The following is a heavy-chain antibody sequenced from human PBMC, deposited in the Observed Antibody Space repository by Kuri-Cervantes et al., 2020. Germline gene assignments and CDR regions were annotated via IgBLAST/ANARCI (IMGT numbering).Heavy chain of an antibody. D-gene: IGHD4-17*01. Sequence: KVSCKGSGYSFTSYWIGWVRQMPGKGLEWMGIIYPGDSDTRYSPSFQGQVTISADKSISTAYLQWSSLKASDTAMYYCARALTTVKKLAFEYWGQGTLVTVSS. CDR2: IYPGDSDT. J-gene: IGHJ4*02. CDR3: ARALTTVKKLAFEY. V-gene: IGHV5-51*01. CDR1: GYSFTSYW.